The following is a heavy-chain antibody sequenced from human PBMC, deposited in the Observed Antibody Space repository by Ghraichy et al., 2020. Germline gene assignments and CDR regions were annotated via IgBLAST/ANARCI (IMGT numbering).Heavy chain of an antibody. V-gene: IGHV3-21*01. CDR2: ISSSSSYI. CDR1: GFTFSSYS. J-gene: IGHJ5*02. CDR3: ARDPNDILTGYSLGWFDP. D-gene: IGHD3-9*01. Sequence: GGSLRLSCAASGFTFSSYSMNWVRQAPGKGLEWVSSISSSSSYIYYADSVKGRLTISRDNAKNSLYLQMNSLRAEDTAVYYCARDPNDILTGYSLGWFDPWGQGTLVTVSS.